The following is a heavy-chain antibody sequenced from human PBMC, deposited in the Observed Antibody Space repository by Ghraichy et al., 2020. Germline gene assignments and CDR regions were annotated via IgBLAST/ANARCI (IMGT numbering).Heavy chain of an antibody. V-gene: IGHV4-39*01. CDR1: GGSISRSSYS. D-gene: IGHD3-22*01. CDR2: IYYSGST. CDR3: ARHVADSSWYSYYFDY. Sequence: SETLSLTCTVSGGSISRSSYSWSCIRQPTGKGLEWIVSIYYSGSTFRNPSLKSRVTISVDTSKNQFSLRQTSVTAADTAVYYCARHVADSSWYSYYFDYWAQGTPVTFSS. J-gene: IGHJ4*02.